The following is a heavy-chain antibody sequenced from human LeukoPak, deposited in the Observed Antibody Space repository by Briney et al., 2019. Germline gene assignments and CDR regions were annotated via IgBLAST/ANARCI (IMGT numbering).Heavy chain of an antibody. CDR3: ARDLGSYDFWSGYLSFRPPVGIDY. Sequence: GASVKVSCKASGYTFTSYGISWVRQAPGQGLEWMGWISAYNGNTNYAQKLQGRVTMTTDTSTSTAYMELRSLRSDDTAVYYCARDLGSYDFWSGYLSFRPPVGIDYWGQGTLVTVSS. CDR2: ISAYNGNT. V-gene: IGHV1-18*01. D-gene: IGHD3-3*01. J-gene: IGHJ4*02. CDR1: GYTFTSYG.